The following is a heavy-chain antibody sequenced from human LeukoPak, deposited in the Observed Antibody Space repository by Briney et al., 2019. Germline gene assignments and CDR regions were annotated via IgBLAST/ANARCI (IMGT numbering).Heavy chain of an antibody. CDR2: IHYRGNT. D-gene: IGHD2-2*01. CDR3: ARGGRFCRPYSCSYNWFDP. V-gene: IGHV4-31*03. J-gene: IGHJ5*02. CDR1: GDSMSSADHY. Sequence: PSQTLSLTCTVSGDSMSSADHYWSWIRQLSGDGLEWIGDIHYRGNTYYNPSLKSRVSISVDASKNQFSLKVNSVTAADTAVYYCARGGRFCRPYSCSYNWFDPWGQGTLVTVSS.